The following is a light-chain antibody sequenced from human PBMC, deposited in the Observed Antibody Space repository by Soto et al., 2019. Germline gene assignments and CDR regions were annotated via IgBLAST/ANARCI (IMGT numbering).Light chain of an antibody. V-gene: IGLV2-14*01. CDR2: DVS. J-gene: IGLJ1*01. Sequence: QSVLTQPASVSGSPGQSITISCTGTSSDVGGYNYVSWYQQHPGKAPKLMIYDVSNRPSGVSNRFSGSKSGNTASLTISGLQAEDEADYYCSSYTSRSTPRVFGTGPKVTVL. CDR3: SSYTSRSTPRV. CDR1: SSDVGGYNY.